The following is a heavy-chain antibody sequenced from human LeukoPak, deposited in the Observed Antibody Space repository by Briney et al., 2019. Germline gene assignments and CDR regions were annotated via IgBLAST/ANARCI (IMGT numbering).Heavy chain of an antibody. V-gene: IGHV4-39*01. CDR1: GGSISSSTYY. CDR3: ASLGRSTVTTTRDY. J-gene: IGHJ4*02. CDR2: IYYSGST. D-gene: IGHD4-17*01. Sequence: KPSGTLSLTCTVSGGSISSSTYYWGWIRQPPGKGLEWIGSIYYSGSTYYNPSLKSRVTISVDTSKNQFSLKLSSVTAADTAVYYCASLGRSTVTTTRDYWGQGTLVTVSS.